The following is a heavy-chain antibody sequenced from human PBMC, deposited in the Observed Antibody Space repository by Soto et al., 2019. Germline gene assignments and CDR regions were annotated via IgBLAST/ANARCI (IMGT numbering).Heavy chain of an antibody. CDR2: INHRGGA. CDR3: ARGQRRGGSSGWSL. J-gene: IGHJ4*02. D-gene: IGHD6-19*01. V-gene: IGHV4-34*01. Sequence: SETLSLTCAVHGESFSGYGGPFSGYYWSWIRQTPGKGLEWIGEINHRGGANYKPSLKSRVTISVDTSKNQFSLNLNSVAAEDTAVYCCARGQRRGGSSGWSLWGQGTLVTVSS. CDR1: GGPFSGYY.